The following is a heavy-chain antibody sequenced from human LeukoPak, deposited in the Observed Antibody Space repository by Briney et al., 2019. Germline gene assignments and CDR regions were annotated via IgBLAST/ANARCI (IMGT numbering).Heavy chain of an antibody. Sequence: PGGSLRLSCAASGFTFSSYWMSWVRQAPGKGLEWVANINQDGNGKYYLDSVKGRFTISRDNAKNSLYLQMNSLRAEDTAVYYCARLSPTEGPTNYRPSDYWSQGTVVIVSS. V-gene: IGHV3-7*01. D-gene: IGHD4/OR15-4a*01. CDR3: ARLSPTEGPTNYRPSDY. J-gene: IGHJ4*02. CDR2: INQDGNGK. CDR1: GFTFSSYW.